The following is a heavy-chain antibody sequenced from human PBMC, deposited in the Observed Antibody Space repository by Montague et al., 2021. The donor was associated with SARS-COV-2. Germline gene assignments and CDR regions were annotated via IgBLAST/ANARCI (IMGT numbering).Heavy chain of an antibody. Sequence: SESLSLTCAVYGGSFSGYYWSWIRQPPGKGLEWIGEINHSGSTNYNPSLKSRVTISVDTSKNQFSLKLSSVTAADTAVYYCARGPHSLRYRYNWFDPWGQGTLVVVSS. J-gene: IGHJ5*02. CDR2: INHSGST. D-gene: IGHD3-16*02. V-gene: IGHV4-34*01. CDR3: ARGPHSLRYRYNWFDP. CDR1: GGSFSGYY.